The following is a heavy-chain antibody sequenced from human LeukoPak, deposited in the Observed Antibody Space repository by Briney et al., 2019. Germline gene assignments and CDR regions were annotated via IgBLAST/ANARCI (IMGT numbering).Heavy chain of an antibody. V-gene: IGHV3-74*01. Sequence: GGSLRLSCTASGFTFSDYWMHWVRQTPTKGLVRVACISSDGITSNYADSVKGRFTISRDNAKNTVYLQMNDLGAEDTAVYYCARDRDWELFDYWGQGTLVTVSS. CDR2: ISSDGITS. CDR1: GFTFSDYW. J-gene: IGHJ4*02. CDR3: ARDRDWELFDY. D-gene: IGHD1-26*01.